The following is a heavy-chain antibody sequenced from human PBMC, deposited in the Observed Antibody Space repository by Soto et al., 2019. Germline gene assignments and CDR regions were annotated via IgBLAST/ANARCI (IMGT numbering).Heavy chain of an antibody. CDR1: AGSISSYY. V-gene: IGHV4-59*08. Sequence: QVQLQESGPGLVKPSETLSLTCTVSAGSISSYYWSWIRQPPGKGLEWIGYIYYSGSTNYNPSLKSRATISVDTSKNQFSLMLSSVTAADTAVYYCARRARVLLWFGESGAFDIWGQGTMVTVSS. J-gene: IGHJ3*02. CDR2: IYYSGST. D-gene: IGHD3-10*01. CDR3: ARRARVLLWFGESGAFDI.